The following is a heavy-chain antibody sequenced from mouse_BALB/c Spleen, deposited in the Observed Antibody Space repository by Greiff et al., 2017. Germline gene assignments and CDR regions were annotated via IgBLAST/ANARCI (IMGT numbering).Heavy chain of an antibody. CDR3: ARPHYGRDYYAMDY. CDR1: GFSLTSYG. V-gene: IGHV2-9*02. D-gene: IGHD1-1*01. J-gene: IGHJ4*01. CDR2: IWAGGST. Sequence: VKLEESGPGLVAPSQSLSITCTVSGFSLTSYGVHWVRQPPGKGLEWLGVIWAGGSTNYNSALMSRLSISKDNSKSQVFLKMNSLQTDDTAMYYCARPHYGRDYYAMDYWGQGTSVTVSS.